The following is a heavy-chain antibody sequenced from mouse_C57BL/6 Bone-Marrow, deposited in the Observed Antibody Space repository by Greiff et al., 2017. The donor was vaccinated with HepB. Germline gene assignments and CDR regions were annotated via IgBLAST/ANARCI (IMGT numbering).Heavy chain of an antibody. V-gene: IGHV1-82*01. J-gene: IGHJ2*01. CDR2: IYPGDGDT. D-gene: IGHD2-1*01. CDR3: ANYGNYGY. Sequence: VKLQESGPELVKPGASVKISCKASGYAFSSSWMNWVKQRPGKALEWIGRIYPGDGDTNYNGKFKGKATLTADKSSSTAYMQLSSLTSEDSAVYFCANYGNYGYWGQGTTLTVSS. CDR1: GYAFSSSW.